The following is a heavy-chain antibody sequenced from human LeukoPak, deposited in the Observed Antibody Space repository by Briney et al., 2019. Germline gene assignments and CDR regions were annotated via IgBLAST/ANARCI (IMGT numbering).Heavy chain of an antibody. CDR1: GGSISSYY. V-gene: IGHV4-4*07. CDR3: ARGKSSGWPDY. D-gene: IGHD6-19*01. J-gene: IGHJ4*02. CDR2: IYTSGST. Sequence: SETLSLTYAVSGGSISSYYWSWIRQPAGKGLEWIGRIYTSGSTNYNPSLKSRVTMSVDTSKNQFSLKLSSVTAADTAVYYCARGKSSGWPDYWGQGTLVTVSS.